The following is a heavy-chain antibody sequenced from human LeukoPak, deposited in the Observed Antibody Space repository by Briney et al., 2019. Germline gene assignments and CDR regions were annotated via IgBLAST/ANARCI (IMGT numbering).Heavy chain of an antibody. Sequence: PGGSLRLSCAASGFTFNTYAMHWVRQAPGKGLEWVAVISFDGRNKYYTDSVEGRFTISRDNSKNTLYLQMNSLRAEDTAVYYCARDGYYYDSSGYYYLYYYGMDVWGQGTTVTVSS. J-gene: IGHJ6*02. V-gene: IGHV3-30*04. CDR2: ISFDGRNK. CDR3: ARDGYYYDSSGYYYLYYYGMDV. CDR1: GFTFNTYA. D-gene: IGHD3-22*01.